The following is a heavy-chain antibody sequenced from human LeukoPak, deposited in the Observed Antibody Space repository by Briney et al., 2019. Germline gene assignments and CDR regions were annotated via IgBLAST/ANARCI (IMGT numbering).Heavy chain of an antibody. CDR2: IYYSGST. J-gene: IGHJ4*02. CDR1: GGSVSSGSYY. CDR3: ARGRGSFDY. D-gene: IGHD3-10*01. Sequence: TSETLSLTCTVSGGSVSSGSYYWSWIRQPPGKGLEWIGYIYYSGSTYYNPSLESRVTISVDTSKNQFSLRLSSVTAADTAVYYCARGRGSFDYWGQGTLVTVSS. V-gene: IGHV4-61*01.